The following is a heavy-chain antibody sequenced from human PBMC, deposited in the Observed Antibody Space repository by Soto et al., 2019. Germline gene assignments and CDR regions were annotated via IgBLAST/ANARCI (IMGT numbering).Heavy chain of an antibody. Sequence: EVQLLDSGGGLVQPGGSLRLSCAASGFIFDNYAMSWVRQAPGKGLEWVSALSGSGATTHYADSVKGRFTISRDNSQNMVYLHLYNLRADDTAVYFCAKDAKGASAPYFFDGWGQGTLVTVSS. V-gene: IGHV3-23*01. J-gene: IGHJ4*02. CDR3: AKDAKGASAPYFFDG. D-gene: IGHD1-26*01. CDR2: LSGSGATT. CDR1: GFIFDNYA.